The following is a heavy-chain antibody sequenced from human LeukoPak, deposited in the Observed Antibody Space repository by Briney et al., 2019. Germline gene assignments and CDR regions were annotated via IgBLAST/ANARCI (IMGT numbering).Heavy chain of an antibody. D-gene: IGHD3-3*01. CDR1: GYTFTSYS. CDR3: ARVYDFWSGYPFDY. J-gene: IGHJ4*02. CDR2: ISAYNGNT. V-gene: IGHV1-18*01. Sequence: ASVKVSCKASGYTFTSYSISWVRQAPGQGLEWMGWISAYNGNTNYAEELQGRLTMTTDTSTSTVYMELRSLGSDDTAVYYCARVYDFWSGYPFDYWGRGTLVTVSS.